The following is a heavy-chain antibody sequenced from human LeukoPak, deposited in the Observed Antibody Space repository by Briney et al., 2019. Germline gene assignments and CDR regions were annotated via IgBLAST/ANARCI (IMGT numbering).Heavy chain of an antibody. CDR2: IYYSGST. J-gene: IGHJ3*02. Sequence: PSETLSLTCTVSGGSISSSSYYWGWIRQPPGKGLEWIGSIYYSGSTYYNPSLKSRVTISVDTSKNQFSLKLSSVTAADTAVYYCARRNYDSRASDAFDIWGQGTMATVSS. V-gene: IGHV4-39*01. CDR1: GGSISSSSYY. D-gene: IGHD3-22*01. CDR3: ARRNYDSRASDAFDI.